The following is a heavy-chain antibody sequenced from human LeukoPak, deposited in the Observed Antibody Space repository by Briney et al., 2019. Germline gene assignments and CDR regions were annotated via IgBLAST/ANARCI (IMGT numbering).Heavy chain of an antibody. CDR3: AVLVLHYCSGSSCSYYYYYYMDV. J-gene: IGHJ6*03. V-gene: IGHV4-30-4*08. Sequence: PSETLSLTCTVSGGSISSGDYYWSWIRQPPGKGLEWIGYIYYNGSTYYNPSLKSRVTISVDTSKSQFSLKLSSVTAADTAVYFGAVLVLHYCSGSSCSYYYYYYMDVWGKGTTVTVSS. CDR2: IYYNGST. CDR1: GGSISSGDYY. D-gene: IGHD2-15*01.